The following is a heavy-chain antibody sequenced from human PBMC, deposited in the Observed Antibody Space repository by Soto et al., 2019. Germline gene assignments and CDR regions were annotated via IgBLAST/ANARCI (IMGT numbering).Heavy chain of an antibody. CDR3: AKDTQAVAGINWFDP. CDR2: ISYDGSNK. V-gene: IGHV3-30*18. CDR1: GFTFSSYG. Sequence: PGGSLRLSCAASGFTFSSYGMHWVRQAPGKGLEWVAVISYDGSNKYYADSVKGRFTISRDNSKNTLYLQMNSLRAEDTAVYYCAKDTQAVAGINWFDPWGQGTLVTVSS. D-gene: IGHD6-19*01. J-gene: IGHJ5*02.